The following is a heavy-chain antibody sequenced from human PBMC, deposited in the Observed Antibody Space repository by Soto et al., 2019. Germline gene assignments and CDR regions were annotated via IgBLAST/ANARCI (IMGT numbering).Heavy chain of an antibody. CDR1: GFTFSSYA. J-gene: IGHJ4*01. Sequence: GGSLRLSCAASGFTFSSYAMDWVRQAPGKGLEWVSSISSTSRYIYYADSVKGRFTISRDNSKNTLFLQMSSLRAEDTAVYYCAKGGRADYYDSSGYLDYWGHGTLVTVSS. CDR3: AKGGRADYYDSSGYLDY. D-gene: IGHD3-22*01. CDR2: ISSTSRYI. V-gene: IGHV3-21*04.